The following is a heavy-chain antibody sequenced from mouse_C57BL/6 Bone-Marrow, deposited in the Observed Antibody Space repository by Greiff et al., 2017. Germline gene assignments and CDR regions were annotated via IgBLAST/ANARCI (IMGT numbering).Heavy chain of an antibody. J-gene: IGHJ1*03. Sequence: EVKLVESGGGLVKPGGSLKLSCAASGFTFSDYGMHWVRQAPEKGLEWVAYISSGSSTIYYADTVKGRFTISRDNAKNTLFLQMTSLRSEDTAMYYCARFLGSSYWYFDVWGTGTTVTVSS. D-gene: IGHD1-1*01. CDR2: ISSGSSTI. CDR1: GFTFSDYG. CDR3: ARFLGSSYWYFDV. V-gene: IGHV5-17*01.